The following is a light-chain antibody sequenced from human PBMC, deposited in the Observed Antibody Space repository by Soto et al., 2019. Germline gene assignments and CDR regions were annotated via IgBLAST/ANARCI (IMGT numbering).Light chain of an antibody. V-gene: IGKV1-9*01. CDR1: QGIGSY. Sequence: DVQWTQSPSFLSTAVGDSVTITCRASQGIGSYLAWYQQKPGKAPKSLICLASTLQSGVPSRFSGSGSGTEFNLTITNLQPEDFATYYCQQLNSYPRTFGQGTKVDI. CDR2: LAS. CDR3: QQLNSYPRT. J-gene: IGKJ1*01.